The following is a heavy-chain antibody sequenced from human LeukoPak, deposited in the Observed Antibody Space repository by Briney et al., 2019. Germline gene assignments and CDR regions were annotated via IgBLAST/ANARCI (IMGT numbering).Heavy chain of an antibody. CDR1: GYTFTSYG. J-gene: IGHJ6*02. Sequence: EASVKVSCKASGYTFTSYGISWVRQAPGQGLEWMGWNSAYNGNTNYAQKLQGRVTMTTDTSTSTAYMELRSLRSDDTAVYYCARDRDPKRIVGATIGLGYYYYGMDVWGQGTTVTVSS. D-gene: IGHD1-26*01. CDR3: ARDRDPKRIVGATIGLGYYYYGMDV. CDR2: NSAYNGNT. V-gene: IGHV1-18*01.